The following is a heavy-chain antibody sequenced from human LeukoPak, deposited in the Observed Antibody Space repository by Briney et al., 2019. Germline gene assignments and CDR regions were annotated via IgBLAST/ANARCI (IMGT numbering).Heavy chain of an antibody. Sequence: SETLSLTCSVSGGSISTYHWNWIREPPGKGLEWIGYMQSTGISKYSPSLKSRVAIFVDTSKSQVVLNLSSVTAADTAVYYCARDKQHSYGRYFDHWGQGMLVTVSS. J-gene: IGHJ4*02. CDR2: MQSTGIS. D-gene: IGHD5-18*01. CDR3: ARDKQHSYGRYFDH. V-gene: IGHV4-59*01. CDR1: GGSISTYH.